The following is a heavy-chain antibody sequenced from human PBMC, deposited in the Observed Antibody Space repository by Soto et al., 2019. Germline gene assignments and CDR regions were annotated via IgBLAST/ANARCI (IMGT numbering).Heavy chain of an antibody. CDR3: ARQRYSSGWLTGPNYYYYYGMDV. CDR2: IDPSDSYT. Sequence: EVQLVQSGEEVKKPGESLRISCKGSGYRLTSYWISWVRQMPGKGLEWMGRIDPSDSYTNYSPSFQGHVTISADKSISAAYLQWSSLKASDTAMYYCARQRYSSGWLTGPNYYYYYGMDVWGQGTTVSVTS. D-gene: IGHD6-19*01. CDR1: GYRLTSYW. V-gene: IGHV5-10-1*01. J-gene: IGHJ6*02.